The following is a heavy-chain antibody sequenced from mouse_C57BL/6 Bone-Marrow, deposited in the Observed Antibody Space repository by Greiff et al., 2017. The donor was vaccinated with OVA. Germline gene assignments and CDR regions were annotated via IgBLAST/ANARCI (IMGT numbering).Heavy chain of an antibody. CDR1: GYTFTSYW. J-gene: IGHJ3*01. Sequence: VQLQQPGAELVRPGTSVKLSCKASGYTFTSYWMHWVKQRPGQGLEWIGVIDPSDSYTNYNQKFKGKATLTVDTSSSTAYMQLSSLTSEDSAVYYCAEGTRFAYWGQGTLVTVSA. CDR2: IDPSDSYT. V-gene: IGHV1-59*01. D-gene: IGHD3-3*01. CDR3: AEGTRFAY.